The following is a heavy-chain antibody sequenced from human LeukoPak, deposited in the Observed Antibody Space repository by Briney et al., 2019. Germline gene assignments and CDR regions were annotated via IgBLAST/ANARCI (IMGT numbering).Heavy chain of an antibody. Sequence: GGSLRLSCAASGFTFSSYGMHWVRQAPGKGLEWVAFIRYDGSNKYYADSMKGRFTISRDNSKNTLYLQMNSLRAEDTAVYYCARDKYNSGAYGDFDHWGQGTLVTVSS. D-gene: IGHD6-19*01. CDR3: ARDKYNSGAYGDFDH. CDR2: IRYDGSNK. CDR1: GFTFSSYG. V-gene: IGHV3-30*02. J-gene: IGHJ4*02.